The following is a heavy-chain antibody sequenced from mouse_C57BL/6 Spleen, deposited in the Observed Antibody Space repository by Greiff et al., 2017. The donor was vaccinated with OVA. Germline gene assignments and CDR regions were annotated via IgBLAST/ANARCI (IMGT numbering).Heavy chain of an antibody. V-gene: IGHV1-80*01. CDR3: ARSENYGSSYWYFDV. Sequence: QVQLQQSGAELVKPGASVKIPCKASGYAFSSYWMNWVKQRPGKGLEWIGQIYPGDGDTNYNGKFKGKATLTADKSSSTAYMQLSSLTSEDSAVYFCARSENYGSSYWYFDVWGTGTTVTVSS. D-gene: IGHD1-1*01. CDR1: GYAFSSYW. J-gene: IGHJ1*03. CDR2: IYPGDGDT.